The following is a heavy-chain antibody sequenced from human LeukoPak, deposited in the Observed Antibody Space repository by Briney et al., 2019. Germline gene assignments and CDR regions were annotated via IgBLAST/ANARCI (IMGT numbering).Heavy chain of an antibody. CDR1: GFTFSSNY. D-gene: IGHD2-15*01. CDR2: IYSGGST. CDR3: ARDRGYCSGGSCYSGWFDP. J-gene: IGHJ5*02. V-gene: IGHV3-53*01. Sequence: GGSLRLSCAASGFTFSSNYMSWVRQAPGKGLEWVSVIYSGGSTYYADSVKGRFTISRDNSKNTLYLQMNSLRAEDTAVYYCARDRGYCSGGSCYSGWFDPWGQGTLVTVSS.